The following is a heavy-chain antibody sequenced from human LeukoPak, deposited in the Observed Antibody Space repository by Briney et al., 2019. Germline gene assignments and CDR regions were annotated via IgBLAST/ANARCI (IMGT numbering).Heavy chain of an antibody. CDR1: GFTFSSYA. D-gene: IGHD6-13*01. J-gene: IGHJ5*02. CDR2: ISGSSGST. V-gene: IGHV3-23*01. CDR3: AKVVAAAGTDWFDP. Sequence: GGSLRLSCAASGFTFSSYAMSWVRQAPGKGLEWVSAISGSSGSTYYADSVKGRFIISRDNSKNTLYLQMNSLRAEDTAVYYCAKVVAAAGTDWFDPWGQGTLVTVSS.